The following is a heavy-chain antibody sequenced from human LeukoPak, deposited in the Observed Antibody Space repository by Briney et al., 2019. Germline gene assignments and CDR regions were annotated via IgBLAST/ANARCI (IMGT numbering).Heavy chain of an antibody. J-gene: IGHJ5*02. Sequence: GGSLRPSCAASGFTFSDYYMSWIRQAPGKGLEWVSYISSSSSYTNYADSVKGRFTISRDNAKNSLYLQMNSLRAEDTAVYYCARTQLGELPRPENWFDPWGQGTLVTVSS. V-gene: IGHV3-11*06. CDR3: ARTQLGELPRPENWFDP. D-gene: IGHD3-10*01. CDR1: GFTFSDYY. CDR2: ISSSSSYT.